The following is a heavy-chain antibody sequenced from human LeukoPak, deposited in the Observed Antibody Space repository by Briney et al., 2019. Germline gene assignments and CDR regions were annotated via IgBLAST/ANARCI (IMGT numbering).Heavy chain of an antibody. CDR2: IYWNSGGT. D-gene: IGHD3-3*01. V-gene: IGHV3-9*02. Sequence: GGSLRLSCAASGFTSNDHAMHWIRQIPGKGLEWVSGIYWNSGGTGYADSVKGRFTISRDNAKNSLYLQMNSLRTEDTAVYYCARDTTGYYDFWSGTRLNWFDPWGQGTLVTVSS. CDR1: GFTSNDHA. CDR3: ARDTTGYYDFWSGTRLNWFDP. J-gene: IGHJ5*02.